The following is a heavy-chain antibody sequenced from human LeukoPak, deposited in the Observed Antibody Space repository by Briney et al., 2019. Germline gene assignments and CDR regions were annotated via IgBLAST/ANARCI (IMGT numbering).Heavy chain of an antibody. CDR3: VAANPGGLADY. J-gene: IGHJ4*02. CDR2: FTLEDGDT. D-gene: IGHD1-26*01. Sequence: ASVKVSCKVSGYSLTELSMHRVRQAPGKGPEWMGGFTLEDGDTIYARKFQGRVTMTEDASTDTAYMDLSSLRSEDTAVYFCVAANPGGLADYWGQGTLVTVSS. CDR1: GYSLTELS. V-gene: IGHV1-24*01.